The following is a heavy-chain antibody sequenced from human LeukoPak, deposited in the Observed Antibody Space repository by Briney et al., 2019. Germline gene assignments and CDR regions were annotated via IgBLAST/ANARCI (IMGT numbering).Heavy chain of an antibody. CDR1: GGSIGSGDYY. CDR3: ARGLFGYCSSSSCYRWFDP. V-gene: IGHV4-30-4*08. Sequence: SETLSLTCTVSGGSIGSGDYYWSWLRQPPGKGLEWLGYIYYSGSTYYNPSLKSRITISVNTSKSQFSLKQSSVTAADTAVYYCARGLFGYCSSSSCYRWFDPWGQGTLVTVSS. J-gene: IGHJ5*02. D-gene: IGHD2-2*03. CDR2: IYYSGST.